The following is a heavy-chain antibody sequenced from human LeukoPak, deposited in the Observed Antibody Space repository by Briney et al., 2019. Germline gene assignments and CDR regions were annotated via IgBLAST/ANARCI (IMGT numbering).Heavy chain of an antibody. J-gene: IGHJ5*02. CDR1: GYSFTDYY. V-gene: IGHV1-2*06. D-gene: IGHD3-10*01. CDR3: ARDQGPSGNLFDP. Sequence: ASVKVSCKASGYSFTDYYLHWVRQAPGHGLEWMGRINPNTGGADYAQKFQGRVTMTRDRSINTASMELRSPRFDDTAIYYCARDQGPSGNLFDPWGQGTLVTVSS. CDR2: INPNTGGA.